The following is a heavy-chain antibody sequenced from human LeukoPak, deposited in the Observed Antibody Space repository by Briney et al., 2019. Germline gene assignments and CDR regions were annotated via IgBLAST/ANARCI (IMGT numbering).Heavy chain of an antibody. CDR1: GFTFSSYA. CDR2: ISGSGGST. CDR3: AKDYYDRTLDAFDI. D-gene: IGHD3-22*01. Sequence: GGSLRLSCVASGFTFSSYAMSWVRQAPGKGLEWVSVISGSGGSTYNADSVKGRFTISRDNSKNTLYLQMNSLRAEDTAVYYCAKDYYDRTLDAFDIWGQGTMVTVSS. V-gene: IGHV3-23*01. J-gene: IGHJ3*02.